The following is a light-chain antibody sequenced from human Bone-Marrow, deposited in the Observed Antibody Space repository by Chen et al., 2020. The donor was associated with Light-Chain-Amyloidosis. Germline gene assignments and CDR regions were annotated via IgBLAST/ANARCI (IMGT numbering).Light chain of an antibody. J-gene: IGKJ5*01. Sequence: DIQMTQSHSTLSASVGDSVTITCRGSQSLDNWLAWYQQKLGKDPKLLIYKASTLVSGVPSRFSGRGSVTEFTLTLTSLQPDDFATYYCQQYNTRSITFRQGTRLEIK. V-gene: IGKV1-5*03. CDR3: QQYNTRSIT. CDR2: KAS. CDR1: QSLDNW.